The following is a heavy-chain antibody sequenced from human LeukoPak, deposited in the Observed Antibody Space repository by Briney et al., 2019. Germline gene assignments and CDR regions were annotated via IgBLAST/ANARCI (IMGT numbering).Heavy chain of an antibody. CDR1: GYTFTSYY. CDR3: ARDLSGSFYPY. V-gene: IGHV1-46*01. CDR2: INPSGGST. D-gene: IGHD1-26*01. J-gene: IGHJ4*02. Sequence: GASVKVSCKASGYTFTSYYMHWVRQAPGQGLEWMGIINPSGGSTSYAQKFQGRVTMTRDTSISTAYMELSRLRSDDTAVYYCARDLSGSFYPYWGQGTLVTVSS.